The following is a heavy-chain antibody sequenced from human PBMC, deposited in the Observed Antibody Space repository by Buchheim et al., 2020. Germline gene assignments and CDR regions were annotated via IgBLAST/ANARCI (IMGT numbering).Heavy chain of an antibody. CDR2: IYYSGNS. CDR1: SASISSGGYY. Sequence: QVQLQESGPGLVRPSQTLSLTCTVSSASISSGGYYWSWIRQLPGKGLEWIGYIYYSGNSCSNPSLKSRVTMSVDTSENQFSLKLNSVTAADTAVYYCAASSAGTTGYFQHWGQGTL. V-gene: IGHV4-31*03. D-gene: IGHD1-14*01. CDR3: AASSAGTTGYFQH. J-gene: IGHJ1*01.